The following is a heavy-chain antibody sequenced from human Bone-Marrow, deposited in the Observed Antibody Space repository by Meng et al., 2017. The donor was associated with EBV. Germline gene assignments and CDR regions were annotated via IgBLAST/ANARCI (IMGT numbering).Heavy chain of an antibody. D-gene: IGHD2-15*01. V-gene: IGHV4-34*01. Sequence: QRGGGLLMTPSNLSPTSSVSVGSFSGYYWSWIRQPPGKGLEWIREINHSGSTNYNPPLKSRVTISVDTSKHQFSLKLSSLTAADTAVYYCARGCSGGSCSPFDYWGQGTLVTVSS. CDR2: INHSGST. CDR3: ARGCSGGSCSPFDY. J-gene: IGHJ4*02. CDR1: VGSFSGYY.